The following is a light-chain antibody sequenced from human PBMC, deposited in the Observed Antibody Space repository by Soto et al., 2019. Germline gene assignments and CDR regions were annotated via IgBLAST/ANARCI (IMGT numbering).Light chain of an antibody. CDR1: QSISIN. CDR3: QQHNNWPPT. J-gene: IGKJ1*01. CDR2: GAS. V-gene: IGKV3-15*01. Sequence: IVMTQSPATLSVSPGERVTLSFRASQSISINLAWYQRKPGQSPRLLFSGASTRATGVPVRFSGSGSGTEFTLSISSLQSEDFAVYFCQQHNNWPPTFGQGTKVEI.